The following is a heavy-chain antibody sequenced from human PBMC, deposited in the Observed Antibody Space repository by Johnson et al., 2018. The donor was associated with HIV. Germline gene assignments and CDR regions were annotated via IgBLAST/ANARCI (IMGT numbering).Heavy chain of an antibody. CDR3: ARDRGGPGRNYDFWSGYYGGDAFDI. J-gene: IGHJ3*02. V-gene: IGHV3-20*04. CDR1: GFTFSSYP. CDR2: IDWNGGSS. Sequence: MQLVESGGGVVQPGRSLRLSCVVSGFTFSSYPMHWVRQAPGKGLEWVSGIDWNGGSSGYADSVKGRFSISRDNGKNSLYLQMNSLRAEDTALYYCARDRGGPGRNYDFWSGYYGGDAFDIWGQGTMVTVSS. D-gene: IGHD3-3*01.